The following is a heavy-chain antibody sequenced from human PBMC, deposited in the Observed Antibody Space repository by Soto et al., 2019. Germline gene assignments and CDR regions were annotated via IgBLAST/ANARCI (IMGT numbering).Heavy chain of an antibody. CDR1: GFSFSSYD. Sequence: EVHLLESGGGLVQPGGSLRLSCAASGFSFSSYDMGWVRQAPGKGLEWVSVISARGGSSYFADSVKGRFTISRDNAKNLLSLEMNSLRAEDTAMYFCAKGSIGYSASVGNWGQGTLVLVSS. CDR2: ISARGGSS. J-gene: IGHJ4*02. V-gene: IGHV3-23*01. CDR3: AKGSIGYSASVGN. D-gene: IGHD5-12*01.